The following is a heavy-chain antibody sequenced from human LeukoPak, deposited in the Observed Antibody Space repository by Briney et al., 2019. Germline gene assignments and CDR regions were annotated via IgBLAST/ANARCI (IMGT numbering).Heavy chain of an antibody. CDR2: VSYSGSS. CDR1: SGSVSSSNYY. V-gene: IGHV4-39*07. D-gene: IGHD7-27*01. J-gene: IGHJ4*02. Sequence: PSETLSLTCTVSSGSVSSSNYYWGWIRQPPGKGLEWIGVVSYSGSSYYNPSLKSRVTISVDTSKNQFSLRLTSVTAADTAVYYCARELGIGPAPWGQGTLVTVSS. CDR3: ARELGIGPAP.